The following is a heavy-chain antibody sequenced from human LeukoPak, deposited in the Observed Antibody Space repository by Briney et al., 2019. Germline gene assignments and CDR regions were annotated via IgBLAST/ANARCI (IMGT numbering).Heavy chain of an antibody. CDR3: AKDLRALNPGSTRDAFDI. D-gene: IGHD1-26*01. CDR2: ISSSGGTI. J-gene: IGHJ3*02. CDR1: GFTFSSYS. V-gene: IGHV3-48*01. Sequence: GESLRLSCAASGFTFSSYSMNWVRQAPGKGLEWVSYISSSGGTIYDADSVRGRFTISRDNAKNSLYLQMNSLRAEDTAVYYCAKDLRALNPGSTRDAFDIWGQGTMVTVSS.